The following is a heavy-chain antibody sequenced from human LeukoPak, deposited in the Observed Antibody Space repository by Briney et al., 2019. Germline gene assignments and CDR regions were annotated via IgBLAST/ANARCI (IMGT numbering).Heavy chain of an antibody. Sequence: PGRSLRLSCAASGFTFSSYGMHWVRRAPGKGLEWVAVIWYDGSNKYYADSVKGRFTISKDKSKNTLYLQMNNLRTEDTAVYYCARDYCGGDCYVDYWGQGTLVTVSS. CDR3: ARDYCGGDCYVDY. J-gene: IGHJ4*02. V-gene: IGHV3-33*01. D-gene: IGHD2-21*02. CDR1: GFTFSSYG. CDR2: IWYDGSNK.